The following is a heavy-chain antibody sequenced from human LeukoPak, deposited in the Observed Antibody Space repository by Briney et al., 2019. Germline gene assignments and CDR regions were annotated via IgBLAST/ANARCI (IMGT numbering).Heavy chain of an antibody. CDR3: AKECGYSYGYVLDAFDI. CDR2: IYPGDSDT. Sequence: AGESLKISCKGSGYSFTSYWIGWVRQMPGKGLEWMGIIYPGDSDTRYSPSFQGQVTISADKSISTAYLQWSSLKASDTAMYYCAKECGYSYGYVLDAFDIWGQGTMVTVSS. J-gene: IGHJ3*02. V-gene: IGHV5-51*01. D-gene: IGHD5-18*01. CDR1: GYSFTSYW.